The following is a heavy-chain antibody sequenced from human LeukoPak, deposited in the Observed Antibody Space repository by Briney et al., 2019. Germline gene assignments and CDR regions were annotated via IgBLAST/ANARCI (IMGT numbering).Heavy chain of an antibody. J-gene: IGHJ4*02. Sequence: ASVKVSCKASGYTFTSYGISWVRQAPGQGLEWMGWISAYNGITSYAQKLQGRVTMTTDTSTSTAYMELRSLRSDDTAVYYCARDQGWFGESAANDYWGQGTLVTVSS. CDR2: ISAYNGIT. CDR1: GYTFTSYG. V-gene: IGHV1-18*04. CDR3: ARDQGWFGESAANDY. D-gene: IGHD3-10*01.